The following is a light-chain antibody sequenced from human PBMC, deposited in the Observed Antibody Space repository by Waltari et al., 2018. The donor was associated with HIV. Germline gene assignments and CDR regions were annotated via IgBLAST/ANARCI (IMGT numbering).Light chain of an antibody. CDR2: KER. J-gene: IGLJ1*01. Sequence: YELTQPPPVSVSPGQPARITCSGDSLPKTYADWYQHRPGKAHVMVKYKERGRPAGIRGRFSCSSSGTTVTLTLSGGQAEDEADYYCQSAESSGSYVFGTGTTVTVL. CDR3: QSAESSGSYV. CDR1: SLPKTY. V-gene: IGLV3-25*03.